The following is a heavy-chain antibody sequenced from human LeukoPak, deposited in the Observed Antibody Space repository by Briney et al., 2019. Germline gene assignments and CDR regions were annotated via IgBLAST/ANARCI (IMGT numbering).Heavy chain of an antibody. V-gene: IGHV3-23*01. CDR3: AKDDNSYYDSSGYLDY. CDR1: GFTFSSYA. Sequence: GGSLRLSCAASGFTFSSYAMSWVRHGPGEGLEWGSPIRGSGGSTYYADSVKGRFTISRDNSKNTLYLQMNSLRAEDTAVYYCAKDDNSYYDSSGYLDYWGQGTLVTVSS. CDR2: IRGSGGST. J-gene: IGHJ4*02. D-gene: IGHD3-22*01.